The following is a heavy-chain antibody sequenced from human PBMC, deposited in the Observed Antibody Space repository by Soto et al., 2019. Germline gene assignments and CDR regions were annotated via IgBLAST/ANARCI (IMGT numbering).Heavy chain of an antibody. D-gene: IGHD6-13*01. V-gene: IGHV3-48*01. J-gene: IGHJ3*02. CDR1: GFTFSSYS. Sequence: EVQLVESGGGLVQPGGSLRLSCAASGFTFSSYSMNWVRQAPGKGLEWVSYISSSSSTIYYADSVKGRFTISRDNAKNSLYLQMNSLRAEDTAVYCCARDDSSSWLNAFDIWGQGTMVTVSS. CDR3: ARDDSSSWLNAFDI. CDR2: ISSSSSTI.